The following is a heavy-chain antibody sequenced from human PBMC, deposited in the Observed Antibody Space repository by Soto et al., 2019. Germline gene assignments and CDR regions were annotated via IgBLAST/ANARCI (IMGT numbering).Heavy chain of an antibody. Sequence: GGSLRLSCAASGFTFSSYAMSWVRQAPGKGLEWVSYIGRTRKYIDYADSLKGRFTISRDGAKNSVFLQMNSLRDEDTAVYYCARDHNWSFDYWGQGIPVTVSS. CDR2: IGRTRKYI. CDR3: ARDHNWSFDY. V-gene: IGHV3-48*02. D-gene: IGHD1-20*01. CDR1: GFTFSSYA. J-gene: IGHJ4*02.